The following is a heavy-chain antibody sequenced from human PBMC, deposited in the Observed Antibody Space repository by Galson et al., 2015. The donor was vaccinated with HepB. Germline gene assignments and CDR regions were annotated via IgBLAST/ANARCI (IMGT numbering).Heavy chain of an antibody. CDR1: GGTFSSYT. CDR2: IIPILGIA. J-gene: IGHJ4*02. V-gene: IGHV1-69*04. D-gene: IGHD1-26*01. CDR3: ARDQRSGSYRENDY. Sequence: SVKVSCKASGGTFSSYTISWVRQAPGQGLEWMGRIIPILGIANYAQKFQGRVTITADKSTSTAYMELSSLRSEDTAVYYCARDQRSGSYRENDYWGQGTLVTVSS.